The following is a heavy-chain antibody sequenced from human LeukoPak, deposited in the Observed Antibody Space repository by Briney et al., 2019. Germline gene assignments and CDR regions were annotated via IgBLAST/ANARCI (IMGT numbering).Heavy chain of an antibody. CDR3: ARPTMVRRNDAFDI. V-gene: IGHV4-59*08. D-gene: IGHD3-10*01. Sequence: SETLSLTCAVYGGSFSGYYWSWIRQPPGKGLEWIGYIYYSGSTNYNPSLKSRVTISVDTSKNQFSLKLSSVTAADTAVYYCARPTMVRRNDAFDIWGQGTMVTVSS. J-gene: IGHJ3*02. CDR2: IYYSGST. CDR1: GGSFSGYY.